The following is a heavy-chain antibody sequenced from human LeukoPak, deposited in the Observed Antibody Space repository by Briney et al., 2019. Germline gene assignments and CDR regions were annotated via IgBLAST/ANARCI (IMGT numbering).Heavy chain of an antibody. V-gene: IGHV1-18*01. CDR2: ISANDGNT. Sequence: ASVKVSCKASGYTFTNYGISWVRQAPGQGLEWMGWISANDGNTDYPQKLQGRVTMTTDTSTSTAYIELRSLRSDDTAVYYCARESHVTREDYWGQGTLVTVSS. D-gene: IGHD3-10*01. CDR3: ARESHVTREDY. J-gene: IGHJ4*02. CDR1: GYTFTNYG.